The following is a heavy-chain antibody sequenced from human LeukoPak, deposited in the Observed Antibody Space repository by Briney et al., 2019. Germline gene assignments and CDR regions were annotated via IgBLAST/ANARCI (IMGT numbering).Heavy chain of an antibody. Sequence: SETLSLTCAVSGYSISSGYYWGCIRQPPGQGLEWIGSIYHSGSTYYNPSLKSRVTISVDTSKNQFSLKLSSVTAADTAVYYCARVDILTGFDYWGQGTLVTVSS. D-gene: IGHD3-9*01. V-gene: IGHV4-38-2*01. CDR3: ARVDILTGFDY. CDR1: GYSISSGYY. CDR2: IYHSGST. J-gene: IGHJ4*02.